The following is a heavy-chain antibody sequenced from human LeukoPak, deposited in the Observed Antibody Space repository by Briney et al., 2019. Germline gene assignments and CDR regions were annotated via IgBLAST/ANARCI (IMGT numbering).Heavy chain of an antibody. CDR2: IYVGGST. CDR1: GFTVSSND. D-gene: IGHD3-10*01. Sequence: GGSLRLSCAASGFTVSSNDMSWVRQAPGKGLEWVSVIYVGGSTYYADSVKGRFTISRDNSKNTLYLQMNSLRAEDTAVYYCARDRGSGITMVRGVIRGYLDVWGKGTTVTVSS. CDR3: ARDRGSGITMVRGVIRGYLDV. V-gene: IGHV3-53*01. J-gene: IGHJ6*03.